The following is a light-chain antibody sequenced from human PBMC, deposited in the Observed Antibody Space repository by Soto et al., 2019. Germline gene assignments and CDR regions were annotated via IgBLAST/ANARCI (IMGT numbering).Light chain of an antibody. Sequence: QSVLTQPPSASGTPGQRVTISCSGSSSNIGSNVVNWYQQLPGTAPKLLIYSNNQRPSGVPDRFSGSKSGTSASLAISGLQSEDEGDYYCAAWDDSLNGLVFGGGTQLPSS. CDR2: SNN. CDR3: AAWDDSLNGLV. CDR1: SSNIGSNV. V-gene: IGLV1-44*01. J-gene: IGLJ7*01.